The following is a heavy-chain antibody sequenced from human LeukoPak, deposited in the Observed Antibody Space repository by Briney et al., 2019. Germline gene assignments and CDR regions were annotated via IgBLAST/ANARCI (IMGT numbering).Heavy chain of an antibody. Sequence: ASVKVSCKASGYTFTDYYIHWVRQAPGQGLEWMGWINPNNGGTNYAQKFQGRVTMTRDTSISTAYMELSRLRSDDTAVYYCAREVDYYDTSDYFPLGYWGQRTLVTVSS. CDR1: GYTFTDYY. J-gene: IGHJ4*02. V-gene: IGHV1-2*02. CDR2: INPNNGGT. D-gene: IGHD3-22*01. CDR3: AREVDYYDTSDYFPLGY.